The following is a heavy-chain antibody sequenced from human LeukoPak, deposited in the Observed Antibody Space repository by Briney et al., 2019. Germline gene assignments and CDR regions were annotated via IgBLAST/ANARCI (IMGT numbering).Heavy chain of an antibody. CDR3: ARAPITMVRGAPINWFDP. D-gene: IGHD3-10*01. CDR1: GFTVSSNY. Sequence: GGSLRLSCAASGFTVSSNYMSWVRQAPGKGLEWVSVIYSGGSTYYADSVTGRFTISRDNSKNTLYLQMNSLRAEDTAVYYCARAPITMVRGAPINWFDPWGQGTLVTVSS. V-gene: IGHV3-66*01. CDR2: IYSGGST. J-gene: IGHJ5*02.